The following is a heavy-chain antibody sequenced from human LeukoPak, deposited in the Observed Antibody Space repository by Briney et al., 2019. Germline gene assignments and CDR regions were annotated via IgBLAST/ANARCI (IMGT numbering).Heavy chain of an antibody. CDR1: GFTFSSYG. CDR3: ARDVGTLALGY. D-gene: IGHD3-16*01. V-gene: IGHV3-33*01. Sequence: GGSLRLSCAASGFTFSSYGMHWVRQGPGKGLEWVAVIWYDGSNKYYADSVKGRFTISRDNSKNTLYLQMNSLRAEDTAVYYCARDVGTLALGYWGQGALVTVSS. J-gene: IGHJ4*02. CDR2: IWYDGSNK.